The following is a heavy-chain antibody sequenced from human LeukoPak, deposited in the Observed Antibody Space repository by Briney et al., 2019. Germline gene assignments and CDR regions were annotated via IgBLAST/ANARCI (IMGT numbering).Heavy chain of an antibody. CDR1: GYTFTSYD. J-gene: IGHJ4*02. V-gene: IGHV1-18*01. D-gene: IGHD4-17*01. Sequence: GASVKVSCKASGYTFTSYDINWVRQAPGQGLEWMGWISAYNGNTDYAQKLQGRVTMTTDTSTSTAYMELRSLRSDDTAVYYCARVTQTDYDFDYWGQGTLVTVSS. CDR2: ISAYNGNT. CDR3: ARVTQTDYDFDY.